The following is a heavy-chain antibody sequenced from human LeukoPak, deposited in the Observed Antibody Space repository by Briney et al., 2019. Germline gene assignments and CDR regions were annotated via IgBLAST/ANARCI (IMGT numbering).Heavy chain of an antibody. CDR3: ARVSSGYYLYYYYYYMDV. CDR1: GLTVSSNY. Sequence: GGSLRLSCAASGLTVSSNYMSWVRQAPGKGLEWVSVIYSGGSTYYAASAKGRFTISRDNSKNTLYLQMNSLRAEDTAVYYCARVSSGYYLYYYYYYMDVWGKGTTVTVSS. D-gene: IGHD3-22*01. CDR2: IYSGGST. J-gene: IGHJ6*03. V-gene: IGHV3-53*01.